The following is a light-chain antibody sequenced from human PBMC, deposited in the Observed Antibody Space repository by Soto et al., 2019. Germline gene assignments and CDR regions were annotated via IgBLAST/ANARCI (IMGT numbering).Light chain of an antibody. J-gene: IGKJ1*01. Sequence: AIQMTQSPSSLYASVGDRVTITCRGSQGIGTGFGWYQLRPGKGPKLRVYGASTLQRGVVPRFSGSGSGTEFTLTISSLQPDDVAPHYCLQDFSYPRTFGQGTKV. CDR1: QGIGTG. CDR2: GAS. CDR3: LQDFSYPRT. V-gene: IGKV1-6*02.